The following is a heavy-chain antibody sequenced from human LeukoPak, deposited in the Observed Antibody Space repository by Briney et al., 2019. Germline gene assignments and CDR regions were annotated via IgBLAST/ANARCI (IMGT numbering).Heavy chain of an antibody. Sequence: PGGSLRLSCAASGFTFAIHAMTWVRQAPGKGLEWVSGISGDGASTHYAESVKGQFTISRDNAKNSLYLQMNSLRAEDTAVYYCARLRGYCSSTSCYVAFDIWGQGTMVTVSS. CDR1: GFTFAIHA. CDR2: ISGDGAST. D-gene: IGHD2-2*01. CDR3: ARLRGYCSSTSCYVAFDI. J-gene: IGHJ3*02. V-gene: IGHV3-23*01.